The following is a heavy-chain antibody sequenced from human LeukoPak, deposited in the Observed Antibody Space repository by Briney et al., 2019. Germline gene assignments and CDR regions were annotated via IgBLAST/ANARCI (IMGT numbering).Heavy chain of an antibody. V-gene: IGHV5-51*01. CDR3: ARHLQGSRLRYFDWLLTTHAFDI. D-gene: IGHD3-9*01. J-gene: IGHJ3*02. CDR2: IYPGDSDT. Sequence: GESLKISCKGSGYSFTSYWIGWVPQIPGKGREWMGIIYPGDSDTRYSPSFQGQLTISAAKSISTAYLQWSRLTASDTAMYYCARHLQGSRLRYFDWLLTTHAFDIWGQGTMVTVSS. CDR1: GYSFTSYW.